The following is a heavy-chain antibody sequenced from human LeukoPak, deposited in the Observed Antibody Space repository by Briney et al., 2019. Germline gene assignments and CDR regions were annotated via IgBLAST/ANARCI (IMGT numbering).Heavy chain of an antibody. CDR2: LSGSGDNT. Sequence: GGSLRLSCAASGFTFSRYAMSWVRKAPGKGLEWVSGLSGSGDNTYYADSVKGRFTISRDNSKNTLCLEMNSLRAEDTAVYYCAKGDIAVAGIDSFGYWGQGTLVTVSS. CDR3: AKGDIAVAGIDSFGY. J-gene: IGHJ4*02. D-gene: IGHD6-19*01. CDR1: GFTFSRYA. V-gene: IGHV3-23*01.